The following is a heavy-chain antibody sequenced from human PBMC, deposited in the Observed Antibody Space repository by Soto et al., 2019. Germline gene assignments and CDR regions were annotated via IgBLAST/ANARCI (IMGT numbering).Heavy chain of an antibody. V-gene: IGHV3-23*01. CDR1: GFTFSSYA. Sequence: PGGSLRLSCVASGFTFSSYAMTWVRQAPGKGLEWVSGISGSGGSTYYADSVKGRFTISRDNSKSTLFLQMNILRAEDTAVYYCANYLTAGGPTSPFDHRGQGTLVTVYS. CDR2: ISGSGGST. J-gene: IGHJ4*02. CDR3: ANYLTAGGPTSPFDH. D-gene: IGHD1-26*01.